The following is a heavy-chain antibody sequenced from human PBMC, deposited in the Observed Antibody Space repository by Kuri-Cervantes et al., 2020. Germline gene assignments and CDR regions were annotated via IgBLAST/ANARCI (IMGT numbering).Heavy chain of an antibody. CDR3: ARGKDLATFDI. CDR2: IIPIFGTA. Sequence: SVKVSCKASGGTFTNSPFIWVRQAPGQGLEWMGGIIPIFGTANYAQKFQGRVTITADESTSTAYMELSSLRSEDTAVYYCARGKDLATFDIWGQGTMVTVSS. J-gene: IGHJ3*02. D-gene: IGHD3-16*01. V-gene: IGHV1-69*13. CDR1: GGTFTNSP.